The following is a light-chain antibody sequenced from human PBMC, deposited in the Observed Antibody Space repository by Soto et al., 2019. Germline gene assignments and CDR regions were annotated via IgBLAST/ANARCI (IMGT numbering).Light chain of an antibody. Sequence: EIVLTQSPATLSVSPGDRVTLSCRASESLFGFFAWYQQKPGQSPRLLIYGGSTRATGIPARFSGSGSATGFTPTISSLQSHDFAVYFCQRYNDWPFASGLGTKLEI. J-gene: IGKJ2*01. CDR3: QRYNDWPFA. CDR2: GGS. V-gene: IGKV3-15*01. CDR1: ESLFGF.